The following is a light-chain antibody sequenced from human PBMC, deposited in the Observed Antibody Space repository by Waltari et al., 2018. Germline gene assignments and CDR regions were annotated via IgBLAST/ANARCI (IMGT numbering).Light chain of an antibody. CDR1: SSDVGAYDY. CDR2: DVS. CDR3: SSYTASRHYV. V-gene: IGLV2-14*03. J-gene: IGLJ1*01. Sequence: QSALTQPASVSGSPGQSITISCTGTSSDVGAYDYASWYQQYPGKAPQLVIHDVSSRPSGTSDRFSGSKSGNTASLIISGLQADDEADYYCSSYTASRHYVFGTGTKVTVL.